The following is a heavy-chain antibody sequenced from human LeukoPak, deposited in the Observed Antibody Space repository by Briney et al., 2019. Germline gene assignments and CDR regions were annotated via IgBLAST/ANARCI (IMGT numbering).Heavy chain of an antibody. CDR3: ARDPAGGYDVLTGYYYYYMDV. V-gene: IGHV1-2*02. J-gene: IGHJ6*03. Sequence: ASVKVSCKASGYTFTGYYIHWVRQAPGQGLEWMGWINPNSGGTNYAQKFQGRVTLTRDTSITTAYMDLRRLRSDDTAVYYCARDPAGGYDVLTGYYYYYMDVWGKGTTVTISS. CDR2: INPNSGGT. CDR1: GYTFTGYY. D-gene: IGHD3-9*01.